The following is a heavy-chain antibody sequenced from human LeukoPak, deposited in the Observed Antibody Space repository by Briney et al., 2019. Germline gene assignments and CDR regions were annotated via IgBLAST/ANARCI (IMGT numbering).Heavy chain of an antibody. J-gene: IGHJ4*02. CDR1: GFTFSSYG. Sequence: GGSLRLSCAASGFTFSSYGMHWVRQAPGKGLEWVAFIRYDGNNKYYADSVKGRFTISRDNSKNTLYLQMNSLRDEDTAVYYCAKYFIAMSDWEPLGYWGQGILVTVSS. CDR3: AKYFIAMSDWEPLGY. V-gene: IGHV3-30*02. CDR2: IRYDGNNK. D-gene: IGHD1-26*01.